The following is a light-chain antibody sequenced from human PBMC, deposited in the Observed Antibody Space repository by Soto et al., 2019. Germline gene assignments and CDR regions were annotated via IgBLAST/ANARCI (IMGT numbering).Light chain of an antibody. CDR3: LQDYSYPYT. V-gene: IGKV1-6*01. J-gene: IGKJ2*01. CDR1: QGIRND. Sequence: AIQMTQSPSSLSAFVGDRVTITCRASQGIRNDLVWYQQRPGKAPKILIYSASSLQSGGPSRFSGRGSDTDFTLTINSLQPEDFATYYCLQDYSYPYTFGQGTKLEIK. CDR2: SAS.